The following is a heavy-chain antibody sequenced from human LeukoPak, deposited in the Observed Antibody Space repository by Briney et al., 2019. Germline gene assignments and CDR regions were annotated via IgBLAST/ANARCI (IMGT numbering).Heavy chain of an antibody. CDR2: INPSGCST. CDR3: ARVSVDYYYYYMDV. Sequence: ASVKVSCKASGYTFTSHYMHCVRQAPGQGLECMGIINPSGCSTSYAQKFQGRVTMTRDMSTSTVYMELSSLRSEDTAVYYCARVSVDYYYYYMDVWGKGTTVTVSS. J-gene: IGHJ6*03. V-gene: IGHV1-46*01. CDR1: GYTFTSHY.